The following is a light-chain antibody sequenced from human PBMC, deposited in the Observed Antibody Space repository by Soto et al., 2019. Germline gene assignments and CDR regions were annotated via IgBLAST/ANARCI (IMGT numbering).Light chain of an antibody. CDR2: EVT. CDR3: CAYAGSRI. J-gene: IGLJ1*01. V-gene: IGLV2-8*01. CDR1: SRDIGNNNY. Sequence: QSVRTQPPSASGSPGQSVTIFCTGNSRDIGNNNYVYWYQQHPGKAPKLMIYEVTKRPSGVPDRFSGSKSGNTASLTVSGLQAEDEADYYCCAYAGSRIFGPGTKAPS.